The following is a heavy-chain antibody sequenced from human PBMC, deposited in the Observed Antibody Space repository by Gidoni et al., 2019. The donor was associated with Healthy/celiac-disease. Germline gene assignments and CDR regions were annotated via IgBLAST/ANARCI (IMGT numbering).Heavy chain of an antibody. CDR2: IWYDGSNK. D-gene: IGHD6-13*01. Sequence: QVQLVESGGGVVQPGRSLRLSCSAPGFTFSSYGMHWVRQAPGKGLEWVAVIWYDGSNKYYADSVKGRFTISRDNSKNTLYLQMNSLRAEDTAVYYCARDSSSWYGAFDYWGQGTLVTVSS. CDR1: GFTFSSYG. V-gene: IGHV3-33*01. J-gene: IGHJ4*02. CDR3: ARDSSSWYGAFDY.